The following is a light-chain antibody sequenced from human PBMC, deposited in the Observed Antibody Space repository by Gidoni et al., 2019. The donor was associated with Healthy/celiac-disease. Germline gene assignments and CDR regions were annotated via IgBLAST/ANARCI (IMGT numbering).Light chain of an antibody. V-gene: IGLV2-14*03. CDR1: SSDVGGYKY. J-gene: IGLJ3*02. CDR3: SSYTNISTRV. CDR2: DVS. Sequence: QSALTQPASVSGSPGQSITISCTGTSSDVGGYKYVSWYQQLPGKAPKLMIFDVSNRPSGVSNRFSGSKSGNTASLSISGLQAEDEADYYCSSYTNISTRVFGGGTKLTV.